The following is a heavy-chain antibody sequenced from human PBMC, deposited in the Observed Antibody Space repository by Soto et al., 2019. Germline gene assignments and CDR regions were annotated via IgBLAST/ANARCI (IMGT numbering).Heavy chain of an antibody. CDR3: ARDLRGAYYGLDV. Sequence: QVRLVESGGGVVQPGRSLRLSCAGSGFTFGSYGLHWVRQAPGKGLDWVALIASDGSKKYYTDSVQGRFTISRDNSRNILLLQMNSLTAEDTSVYNCARDLRGAYYGLDVWGQRTTVTVA. CDR1: GFTFGSYG. V-gene: IGHV3-30-3*01. J-gene: IGHJ6*02. D-gene: IGHD3-10*01. CDR2: IASDGSKK.